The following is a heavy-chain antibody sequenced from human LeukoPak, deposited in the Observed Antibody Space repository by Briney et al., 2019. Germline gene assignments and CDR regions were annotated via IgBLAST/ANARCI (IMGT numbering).Heavy chain of an antibody. V-gene: IGHV3-7*01. CDR1: GFTFSGYW. CDR2: IKQDGSEK. Sequence: GGSLRLPCAASGFTFSGYWMTWVRQAPGKGLEWVANIKQDGSEKYYVDSVKGRLTISRDNAKNSLYLQMNSLRAEDTAVYYCARDLRAFFDYWGQGTLVTVSS. J-gene: IGHJ4*02. CDR3: ARDLRAFFDY. D-gene: IGHD5/OR15-5a*01.